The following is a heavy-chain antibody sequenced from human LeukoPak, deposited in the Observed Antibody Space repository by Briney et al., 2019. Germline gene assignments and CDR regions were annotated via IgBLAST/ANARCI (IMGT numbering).Heavy chain of an antibody. CDR1: GFTFSDYY. CDR3: ARVRLIMGVPRGWYFDL. Sequence: KAGGSLRLSCAASGFTFSDYYMSWIRQAPGKGLEWVSYISSSGSTIYYADSVKGRFTISRDNSKNTLYLQMNSLRAEDTAMYFCARVRLIMGVPRGWYFDLWGRGALVTVSS. CDR2: ISSSGSTI. D-gene: IGHD1-26*01. V-gene: IGHV3-11*01. J-gene: IGHJ2*01.